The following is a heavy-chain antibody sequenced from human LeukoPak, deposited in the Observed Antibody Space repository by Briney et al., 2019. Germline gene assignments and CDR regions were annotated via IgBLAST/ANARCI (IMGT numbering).Heavy chain of an antibody. CDR2: VNTDGRTT. D-gene: IGHD2-2*03. CDR3: SMDLSGAHDY. V-gene: IGHV3-74*01. CDR1: GFTFSSYW. Sequence: GGSLRLSCAASGFTFSSYWMHWVRQAPGKGLVWVSRVNTDGRTTNYAGSVRGRFTISRDNAENTLYLQMNSLRVEDTAVYYCSMDLSGAHDYWGQGSVVTVSS. J-gene: IGHJ4*02.